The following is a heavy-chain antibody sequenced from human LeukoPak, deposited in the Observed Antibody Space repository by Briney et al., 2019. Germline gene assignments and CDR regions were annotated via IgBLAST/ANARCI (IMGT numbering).Heavy chain of an antibody. Sequence: SETLSLTCAVSGGSISSSNWWTWVRQSPGKGLEWIGEIYYGGSTNYNPSLKSRITISVDKSKNQFSLKLSSVTAADTAVYYCARERSGSEIFARSFDIWGQGTMVTVSS. CDR2: IYYGGST. V-gene: IGHV4-4*02. CDR3: ARERSGSEIFARSFDI. CDR1: GGSISSSNW. D-gene: IGHD3-3*01. J-gene: IGHJ3*02.